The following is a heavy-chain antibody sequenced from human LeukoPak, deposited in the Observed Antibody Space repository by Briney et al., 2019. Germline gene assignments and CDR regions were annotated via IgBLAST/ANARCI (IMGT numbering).Heavy chain of an antibody. Sequence: GGSLRLSCAASGYTFSNYAMTWVRQAPGKRLEWVSGISHNGDRIYYADSVKGRFTISRDNSKNTLYLQMNSPRPEDTALYYCAKDSVAAAGTAWFDPWGQGTLVTVSS. CDR2: ISHNGDRI. J-gene: IGHJ5*02. CDR3: AKDSVAAAGTAWFDP. V-gene: IGHV3-23*01. D-gene: IGHD6-13*01. CDR1: GYTFSNYA.